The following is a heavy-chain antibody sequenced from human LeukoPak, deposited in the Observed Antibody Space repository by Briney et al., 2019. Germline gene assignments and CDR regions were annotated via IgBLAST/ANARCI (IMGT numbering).Heavy chain of an antibody. J-gene: IGHJ6*03. CDR2: INWNGGST. V-gene: IGHV3-20*04. D-gene: IGHD3-9*01. CDR3: ARGYYDILTGYYEDYYYMDV. CDR1: GLTFDDYG. Sequence: GGSLRLSCAASGLTFDDYGMSWVRQAPGKGLEWVSGINWNGGSTGYADSVKGRFTISRDNAKNSLYLQMNSLRAEDTALYYCARGYYDILTGYYEDYYYMDVWGKGTTVTVSS.